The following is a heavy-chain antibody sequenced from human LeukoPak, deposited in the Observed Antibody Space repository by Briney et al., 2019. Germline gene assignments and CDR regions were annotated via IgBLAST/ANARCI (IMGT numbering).Heavy chain of an antibody. CDR3: AKVGPSGHDAFDI. CDR1: GFTFINYV. D-gene: IGHD3-10*01. CDR2: ISGSGDST. V-gene: IGHV3-23*01. Sequence: GSLRLSCAGAGFTFINYVMSWVRQAPGKGREWVSIISGSGDSTYYADSVKGRFTISRDNSRNTLFLQLNSLRAEDTAIYYCAKVGPSGHDAFDIWGQGTMVTVSS. J-gene: IGHJ3*02.